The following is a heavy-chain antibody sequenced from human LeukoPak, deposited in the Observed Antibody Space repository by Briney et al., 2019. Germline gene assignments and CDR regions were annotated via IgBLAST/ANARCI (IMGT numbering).Heavy chain of an antibody. CDR1: GGSISSSSYY. CDR3: ARRGVVAPYNWFDP. D-gene: IGHD3-22*01. V-gene: IGHV4-39*01. J-gene: IGHJ5*02. Sequence: SETLSLTCTVSGGSISSSSYYWGWFRQPPGKGLEWIGSIYYSGSTYYNPSLKSRVTISVDASKNQFSLKLSSVTAADTAVYYCARRGVVAPYNWFDPWGQGTLVTVSS. CDR2: IYYSGST.